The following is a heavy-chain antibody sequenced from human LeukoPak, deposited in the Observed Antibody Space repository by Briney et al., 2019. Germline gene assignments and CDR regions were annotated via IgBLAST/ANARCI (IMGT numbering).Heavy chain of an antibody. CDR2: IYYSGSI. CDR1: GGSISSGGYY. V-gene: IGHV4-31*03. Sequence: SETLSLTCTVSGGSISSGGYYWSWIRQHPGKGLEWIGYIYYSGSIYYNPSLKSRVTISVDTSKNQFSLKLSSVTAADTAVYYCAAPYCSSTSCPFDYWGQGTLVTVSS. CDR3: AAPYCSSTSCPFDY. D-gene: IGHD2-2*01. J-gene: IGHJ4*02.